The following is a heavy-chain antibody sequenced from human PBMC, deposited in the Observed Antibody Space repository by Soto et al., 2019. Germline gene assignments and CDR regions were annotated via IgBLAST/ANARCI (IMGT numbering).Heavy chain of an antibody. CDR2: ISGSGGST. Sequence: EVQLVESGGGLIQPGGSLRLSCAASGFTVSNKYMSWVRQAPGKGLEWVSVISGSGGSTYYADSVKGRFTISRDNSKNTLYLQMNSLRAEDTAVYYCAKEGLRYFDWLCDFDYWGQGTLVTVSS. V-gene: IGHV3-23*04. D-gene: IGHD3-9*01. CDR3: AKEGLRYFDWLCDFDY. CDR1: GFTVSNKY. J-gene: IGHJ4*02.